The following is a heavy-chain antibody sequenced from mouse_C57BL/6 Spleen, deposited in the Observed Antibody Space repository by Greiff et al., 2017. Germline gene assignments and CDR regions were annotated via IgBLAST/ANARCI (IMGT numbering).Heavy chain of an antibody. CDR2: FYPGSGSI. CDR3: ARHEDGYGNYLYYFDY. Sequence: QVQLQQSGAELVKPGASVKLSCKASGYTFTEYTIHWVKQRSGQGLEWIGWFYPGSGSIKYNEKFKDKATLTADKSSSTVYMELSRLTSEDSAVYFCARHEDGYGNYLYYFDYWGQGTTRTVSS. V-gene: IGHV1-62-2*01. CDR1: GYTFTEYT. D-gene: IGHD2-10*02. J-gene: IGHJ2*01.